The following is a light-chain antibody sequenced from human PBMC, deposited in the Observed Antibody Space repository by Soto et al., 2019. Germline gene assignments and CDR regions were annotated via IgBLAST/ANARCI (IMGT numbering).Light chain of an antibody. CDR1: TSDIGAYDY. CDR2: QVT. V-gene: IGLV2-14*01. CDR3: TSFSSSTSLYV. J-gene: IGLJ1*01. Sequence: QSVLAQPASVSGSPGQSITIPCTGTTSDIGAYDYVSWYQQHPGKVPKLIIYQVTIRPSGISNRFSGSKSGNTASLTISGLQAEDEADYYCTSFSSSTSLYVFGTGTKVTVL.